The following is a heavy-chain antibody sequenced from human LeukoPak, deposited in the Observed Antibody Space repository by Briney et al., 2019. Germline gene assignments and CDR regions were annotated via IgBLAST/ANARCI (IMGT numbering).Heavy chain of an antibody. CDR2: IFNNENT. D-gene: IGHD3-22*01. CDR1: SGSISSGNYY. J-gene: IGHJ4*02. V-gene: IGHV4-30-4*01. CDR3: ASLRSSYYSLDY. Sequence: SETLSLTCIVSSGSISSGNYYWSWIRQPPGKGLEWIGYIFNNENTYYNPSLKSRVTMSVDTSKNQLSLKLSSVTAADTAVYYCASLRSSYYSLDYWGRGTLVTVSS.